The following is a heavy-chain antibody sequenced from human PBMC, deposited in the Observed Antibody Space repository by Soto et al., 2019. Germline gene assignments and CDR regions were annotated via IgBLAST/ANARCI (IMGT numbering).Heavy chain of an antibody. CDR2: IYYSGIT. Sequence: SETLSLTFTVSGASISSNSYDWGWIRQPPGKGLEWIGTIYYSGITYHNPSLKTRVTMSVDTSKNQFSLKLSSVTAADTARYFCARHYYDFWSGSYTSGLWNFDYWGQGALVTVSS. V-gene: IGHV4-39*01. D-gene: IGHD3-3*01. CDR1: GASISSNSYD. CDR3: ARHYYDFWSGSYTSGLWNFDY. J-gene: IGHJ4*02.